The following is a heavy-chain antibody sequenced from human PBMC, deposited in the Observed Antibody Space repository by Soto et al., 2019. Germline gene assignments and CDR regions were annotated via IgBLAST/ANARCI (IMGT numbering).Heavy chain of an antibody. Sequence: SVKVSCKASGYTFSGYYIHGVRQAPGQGLEWIGWIVVGSGNTNYAQKFQERVTITRDMSTSTAYMELSSLRSEDTAVYYCAADPYSYGSRFGYWGQGTLVTVSS. CDR1: GYTFSGYY. V-gene: IGHV1-58*02. CDR3: AADPYSYGSRFGY. J-gene: IGHJ4*02. CDR2: IVVGSGNT. D-gene: IGHD5-18*01.